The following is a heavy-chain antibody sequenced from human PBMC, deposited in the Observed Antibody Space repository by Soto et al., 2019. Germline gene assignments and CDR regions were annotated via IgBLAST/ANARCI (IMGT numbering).Heavy chain of an antibody. V-gene: IGHV4-59*13. Sequence: SATLSLTCTVSGGSISSFYWNWIRQPPGKGLEWIGYVDYTGSTNYSPSRKSRVTISVDTSKYHFSLKLSSVTAADTAVYSCARMNSSGTSLFCGQGTLVTVSS. CDR1: GGSISSFY. CDR3: ARMNSSGTSLF. CDR2: VDYTGST. D-gene: IGHD3-10*01. J-gene: IGHJ4*02.